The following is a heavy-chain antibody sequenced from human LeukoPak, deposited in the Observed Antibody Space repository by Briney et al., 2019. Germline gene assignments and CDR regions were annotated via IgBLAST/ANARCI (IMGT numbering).Heavy chain of an antibody. CDR2: INHSGST. V-gene: IGHV4-34*01. D-gene: IGHD1-26*01. Sequence: SETLSLTCAVSGGSISDYYWSWIRQPPGKGLEWIGEINHSGSTNYNPSLKSRVTISVDTSKNQFSLKLSSVTAADTAVYYCARDCRGSSFDYWGQGTLVTVSS. J-gene: IGHJ4*02. CDR1: GGSISDYY. CDR3: ARDCRGSSFDY.